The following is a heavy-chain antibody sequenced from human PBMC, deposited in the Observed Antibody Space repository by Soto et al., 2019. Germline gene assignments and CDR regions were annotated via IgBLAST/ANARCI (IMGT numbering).Heavy chain of an antibody. CDR1: GHNFTSYG. J-gene: IGHJ3*02. Sequence: QVQLVQSGADVKKPGASVKVSCKASGHNFTSYGISWVRQAPGQGLEWMGWISPHNDRTKYARRFQDRVTMTTETPTSTVYMELGSLRSDDTAVYYCARDLYYSSGRYFYHAAFEIWGQGTVVTVSS. CDR2: ISPHNDRT. D-gene: IGHD6-19*01. CDR3: ARDLYYSSGRYFYHAAFEI. V-gene: IGHV1-18*01.